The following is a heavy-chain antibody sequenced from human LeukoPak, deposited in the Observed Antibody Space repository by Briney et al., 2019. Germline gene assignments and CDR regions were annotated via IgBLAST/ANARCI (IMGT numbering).Heavy chain of an antibody. CDR1: GFTFSSYW. Sequence: GSLRLSCAASGFTFSSYWMSWVRQAPGKGLEWVANINKDGGEKYYVDSVKGRFTISRDNTKNSLYLQMNSLRAEDTAMYYCARGTMASDFWGQGTLVTVSS. J-gene: IGHJ4*02. CDR2: INKDGGEK. CDR3: ARGTMASDF. D-gene: IGHD3-10*01. V-gene: IGHV3-7*03.